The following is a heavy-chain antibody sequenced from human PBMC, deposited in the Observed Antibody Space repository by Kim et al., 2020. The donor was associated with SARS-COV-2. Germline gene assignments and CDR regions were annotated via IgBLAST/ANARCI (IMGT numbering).Heavy chain of an antibody. Sequence: GGSLRLSCAASGFTVSSNYMSWVRQAPGKGLEWVSVIYSGGSTYYADSVKGRFTISRDNSKNTLYLQMNSLRAEDTAVYYCARDGLRAPEYGDYGAACWGQGNLFTVSS. D-gene: IGHD4-17*01. CDR1: GFTVSSNY. CDR3: ARDGLRAPEYGDYGAAC. V-gene: IGHV3-53*01. J-gene: IGHJ4*02. CDR2: IYSGGST.